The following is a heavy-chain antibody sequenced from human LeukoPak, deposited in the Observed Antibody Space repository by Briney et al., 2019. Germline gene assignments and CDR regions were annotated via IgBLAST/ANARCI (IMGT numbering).Heavy chain of an antibody. Sequence: GGSLRLSCAASGFTFSSYGMHWVRQAPGKGLEWVAFIRYDGSNKYYADSVKGRFTISGDNSKNTLYLQMNSLGAEDTAVCYCAKDLSADYYDSSGSDYWGQGTLVTVSS. V-gene: IGHV3-30*02. D-gene: IGHD3-22*01. CDR3: AKDLSADYYDSSGSDY. CDR1: GFTFSSYG. CDR2: IRYDGSNK. J-gene: IGHJ4*02.